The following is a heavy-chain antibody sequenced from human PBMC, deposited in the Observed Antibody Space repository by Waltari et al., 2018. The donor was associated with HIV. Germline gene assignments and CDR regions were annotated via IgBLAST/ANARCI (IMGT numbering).Heavy chain of an antibody. Sequence: QVQLQESGPGLVKPSETLSLTCTVSGGSIISHYWSWTRQPPGKGLEWIGHIYFSGETKYNPSLRSRVTISVDTSKNHFSLNLTSVTAADTAVYYCARGSDGYNENFDYWGQGSLVTVSS. D-gene: IGHD1-1*01. J-gene: IGHJ4*02. V-gene: IGHV4-59*11. CDR3: ARGSDGYNENFDY. CDR2: IYFSGET. CDR1: GGSIISHY.